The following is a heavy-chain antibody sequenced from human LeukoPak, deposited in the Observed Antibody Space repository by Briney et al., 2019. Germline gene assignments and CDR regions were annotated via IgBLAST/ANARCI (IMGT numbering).Heavy chain of an antibody. CDR3: AREGGGYSYGYPVDY. CDR2: INAGNGNT. D-gene: IGHD5-18*01. V-gene: IGHV1-3*01. CDR1: GYTFTSYA. J-gene: IGHJ4*02. Sequence: ASVKVSCKASGYTFTSYAMHWVRQAPGQRLEWMGWINAGNGNTKYSQKFQGRVTITRDTSASIAYMELSCLRSEDTAVYYCAREGGGYSYGYPVDYWGQGTLVTVSS.